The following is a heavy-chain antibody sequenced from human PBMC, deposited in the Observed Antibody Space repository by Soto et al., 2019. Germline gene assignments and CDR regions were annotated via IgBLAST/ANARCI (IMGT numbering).Heavy chain of an antibody. D-gene: IGHD2-15*01. Sequence: EVQLVESGGGLVKPGGSLRLSCAASGFTFSSYSMNWVRQAPGKGLEWVSSISSSSSYIYYADSVKGRFTISRDNAKNSLYLQMNSLRAEDTAVYYCARDQEGRPSGAFDIWGQGTMVTVSS. CDR2: ISSSSSYI. CDR3: ARDQEGRPSGAFDI. V-gene: IGHV3-21*01. CDR1: GFTFSSYS. J-gene: IGHJ3*02.